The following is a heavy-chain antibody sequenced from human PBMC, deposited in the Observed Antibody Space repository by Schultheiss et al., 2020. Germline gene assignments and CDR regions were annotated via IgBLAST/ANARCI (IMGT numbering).Heavy chain of an antibody. CDR3: ARDGKLVRYCGGDCYSIDAFDI. CDR2: IYYSGST. V-gene: IGHV4-61*08. Sequence: SETLSLTCTVSGGSISSGGYYWSWIRQHPGKGLEWIGYIYYSGSTYYNPSLKSRVTISVDTSKNQFSLRLTCVTAADTAVYYCARDGKLVRYCGGDCYSIDAFDIWGQGTMVTVSS. D-gene: IGHD2-21*02. J-gene: IGHJ3*02. CDR1: GGSISSGGYY.